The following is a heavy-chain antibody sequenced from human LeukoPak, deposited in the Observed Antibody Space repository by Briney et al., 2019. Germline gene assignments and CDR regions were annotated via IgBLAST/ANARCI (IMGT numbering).Heavy chain of an antibody. Sequence: ASVKVSCKASGGTFSSYAISWVRQAPGQGLEWMGWINPNSGGTNYAQKFQGRVTMTRDTSISTAYMELSRLRSDDTAVYYCASAYSSGRYTLWYWGQGTLVTVSS. V-gene: IGHV1-2*02. CDR1: GGTFSSYA. CDR3: ASAYSSGRYTLWY. D-gene: IGHD6-19*01. CDR2: INPNSGGT. J-gene: IGHJ4*02.